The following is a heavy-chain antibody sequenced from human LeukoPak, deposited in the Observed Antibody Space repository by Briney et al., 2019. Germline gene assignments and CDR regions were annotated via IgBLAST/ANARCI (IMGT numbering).Heavy chain of an antibody. CDR3: AKDRETTASGTFDY. D-gene: IGHD1-14*01. Sequence: GGSLRLSCAAFGFIFSSYQMNWVRQAPGKGLEWVSYISTSGSTIYYADSVKGRFTISRDNSNNTLFLQMNSLRAEDTAVYYCAKDRETTASGTFDYWGQGALVTVSS. V-gene: IGHV3-48*03. CDR2: ISTSGSTI. J-gene: IGHJ4*02. CDR1: GFIFSSYQ.